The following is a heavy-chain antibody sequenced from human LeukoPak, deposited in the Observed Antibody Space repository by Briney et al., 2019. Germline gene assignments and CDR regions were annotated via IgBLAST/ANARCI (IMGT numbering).Heavy chain of an antibody. D-gene: IGHD3-22*01. CDR1: GGSISSSSYY. Sequence: SETLSLTCTVSGGSISSSSYYWGWIRQPPGKGLEWIGSIYYSGSTYYNPSLKSRVTISVDTSKNQFSLKLSSVTAADTAVYYCAREGTVVDIPRGAFDIWGQGTMVTVSS. CDR3: AREGTVVDIPRGAFDI. V-gene: IGHV4-39*07. J-gene: IGHJ3*02. CDR2: IYYSGST.